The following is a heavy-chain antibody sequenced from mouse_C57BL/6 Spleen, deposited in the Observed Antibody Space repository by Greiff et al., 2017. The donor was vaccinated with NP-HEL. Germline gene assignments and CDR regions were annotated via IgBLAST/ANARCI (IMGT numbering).Heavy chain of an antibody. V-gene: IGHV1-52*01. CDR3: ARGRTGYFDY. J-gene: IGHJ2*01. CDR2: IDPSDSET. D-gene: IGHD4-1*01. CDR1: GYTFTSYW. Sequence: QVQLQQPGAELVRPGSSVKLSCKASGYTFTSYWMHWVKQRPIQGLEWIGNIDPSDSETNYNQKFKDKATLTVDKSSSTAYMQLSSLTSEDSAVYYCARGRTGYFDYWGQGTTLTVSS.